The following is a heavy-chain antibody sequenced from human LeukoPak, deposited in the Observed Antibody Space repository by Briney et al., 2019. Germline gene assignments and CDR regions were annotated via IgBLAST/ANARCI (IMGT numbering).Heavy chain of an antibody. Sequence: GGSLRLSCAASGFTFSDYYMSWIRQAPGKGLEWVSYISSSSSYTNYADSVKGRFTISRDNAKNSLYLQMNSLRAEDTAVYYCARDHVVAVAGTSSSGSYFTPLDYWGQGTLVTVSS. J-gene: IGHJ4*02. CDR1: GFTFSDYY. CDR3: ARDHVVAVAGTSSSGSYFTPLDY. D-gene: IGHD6-19*01. CDR2: ISSSSSYT. V-gene: IGHV3-11*06.